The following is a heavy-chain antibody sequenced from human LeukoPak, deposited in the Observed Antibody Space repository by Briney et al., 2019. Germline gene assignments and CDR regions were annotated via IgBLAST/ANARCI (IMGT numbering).Heavy chain of an antibody. CDR2: MNPNSGNT. CDR3: ARRKRITIFGVVTSDGFDI. D-gene: IGHD3-3*01. Sequence: GAWVKVSWKASGGTFSSYAISWVRQAPGQGLEWMGWMNPNSGNTGSAQKFQGRLTMTRNTSISTAYMELSSLRSEDTAMYYCARRKRITIFGVVTSDGFDIWGQGTMTVSS. V-gene: IGHV1-8*02. CDR1: GGTFSSYA. J-gene: IGHJ3*02.